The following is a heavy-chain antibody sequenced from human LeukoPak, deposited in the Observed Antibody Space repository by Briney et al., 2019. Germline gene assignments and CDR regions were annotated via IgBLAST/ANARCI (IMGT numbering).Heavy chain of an antibody. D-gene: IGHD2-21*02. CDR1: GLTFSRYS. Sequence: GGALRLSCAASGLTFSRYSMNWVRQAPGKGLEWLSYISRSRETIHYADSVEGRFTVSRDNAKNSLYLQMNSPGSENTAVYFCARCLLVLVSAVDRAFVYWVQGTLVTVSS. J-gene: IGHJ4*02. CDR3: ARCLLVLVSAVDRAFVY. CDR2: ISRSRETI. V-gene: IGHV3-48*04.